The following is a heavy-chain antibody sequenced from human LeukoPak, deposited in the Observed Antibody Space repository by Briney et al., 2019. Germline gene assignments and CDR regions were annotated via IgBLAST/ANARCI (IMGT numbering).Heavy chain of an antibody. Sequence: PSETLSLTYTVSGGSISSGSYYWSWIRQPAGKGLEWIGRIYTSGSTNYNPSLKSRVTISVDTSKNQFSLKLSSVTAADTAVYYCARARGITGTSYYFDYWGQGTLVTVSS. V-gene: IGHV4-61*02. CDR1: GGSISSGSYY. D-gene: IGHD1-20*01. CDR3: ARARGITGTSYYFDY. J-gene: IGHJ4*02. CDR2: IYTSGST.